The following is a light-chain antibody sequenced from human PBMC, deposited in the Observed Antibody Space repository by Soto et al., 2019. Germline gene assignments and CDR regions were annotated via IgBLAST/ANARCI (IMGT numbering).Light chain of an antibody. CDR2: GAT. CDR3: QQYVSSPRT. V-gene: IGKV3-20*01. Sequence: IGLTQSPGSLSLSPGERATLSCRASQSLTNSHLAWYQQKPGQAPRLLIYGATSRASGIPDRFSGSGSGTDFTLTISRLEPEDFALYYCQQYVSSPRTFGQGTKVDIK. CDR1: QSLTNSH. J-gene: IGKJ1*01.